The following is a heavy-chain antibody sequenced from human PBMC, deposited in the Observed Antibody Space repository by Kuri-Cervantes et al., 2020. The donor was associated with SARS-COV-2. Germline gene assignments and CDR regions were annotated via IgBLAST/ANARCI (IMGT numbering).Heavy chain of an antibody. J-gene: IGHJ4*02. Sequence: GESLKLSCKGSGYRFTSYWISWVRQMLGKGLEWMGRIDPSDSYTNYSPSFQGHVTISADKSISTAYLQWSSLKASDTAMYYCASNYYGSGKWGQGTLVTVSS. CDR1: GYRFTSYW. CDR2: IDPSDSYT. V-gene: IGHV5-10-1*01. D-gene: IGHD3-10*01. CDR3: ASNYYGSGK.